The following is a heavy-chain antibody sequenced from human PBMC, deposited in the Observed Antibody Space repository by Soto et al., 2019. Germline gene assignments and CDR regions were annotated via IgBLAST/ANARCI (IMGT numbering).Heavy chain of an antibody. CDR3: ARDKITGLFDY. V-gene: IGHV4-34*01. CDR2: INHSGST. D-gene: IGHD2-8*02. Sequence: QVQLQQWGAGVLKPSETLSLTCAVYGGSFSGYYWTWIRQPPGTGLEWIGEINHSGSTNYNPSLKSRVTISVDTSKNQFSLKLTSVTAADTAVYYCARDKITGLFDYWGQGTLVTVS. J-gene: IGHJ4*02. CDR1: GGSFSGYY.